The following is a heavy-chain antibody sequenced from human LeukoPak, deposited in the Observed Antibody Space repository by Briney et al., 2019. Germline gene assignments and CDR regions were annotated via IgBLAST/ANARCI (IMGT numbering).Heavy chain of an antibody. Sequence: SETLSLTCAVSGGSISSSNWWSWVRQPPGKGLEWIGEIYHSGSTNYNPSLKSRVTISVDKSKNQFSLKLSSVTAADTAVYYCARDPTGSGWYNWFDPWGQGTLVTVSS. J-gene: IGHJ5*02. CDR3: ARDPTGSGWYNWFDP. CDR2: IYHSGST. V-gene: IGHV4-4*02. CDR1: GGSISSSNW. D-gene: IGHD6-19*01.